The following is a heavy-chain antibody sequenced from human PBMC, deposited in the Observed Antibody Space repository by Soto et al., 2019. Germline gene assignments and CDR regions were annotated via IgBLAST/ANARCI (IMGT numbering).Heavy chain of an antibody. CDR2: INTGNDNT. Sequence: ASVKVSCKASGYSFTSYNMHWVRQAPGQGLEWMGWINTGNDNTKYSQKFHGRVTFSRDTSASTVYMDLSSLRADDTAVYYCARVGDYGDFYFAYWGQGTLVTVSS. CDR1: GYSFTSYN. D-gene: IGHD4-17*01. CDR3: ARVGDYGDFYFAY. J-gene: IGHJ4*02. V-gene: IGHV1-3*04.